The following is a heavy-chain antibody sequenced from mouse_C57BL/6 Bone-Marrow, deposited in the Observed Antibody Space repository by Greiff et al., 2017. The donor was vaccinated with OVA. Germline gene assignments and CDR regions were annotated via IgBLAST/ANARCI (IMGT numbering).Heavy chain of an antibody. CDR2: ILPGSGST. Sequence: VQLQQSGAELMKPGASVKLSCKATGYTFTGYWIEWVKQRPGHGLEWIGEILPGSGSTTYNEKFKGKATFTADTSSNTAYMQLSSLTTEDSAIYYCARGDGYYWYFDVWGTGTTVTVSS. J-gene: IGHJ1*03. CDR1: GYTFTGYW. D-gene: IGHD2-3*01. CDR3: ARGDGYYWYFDV. V-gene: IGHV1-9*01.